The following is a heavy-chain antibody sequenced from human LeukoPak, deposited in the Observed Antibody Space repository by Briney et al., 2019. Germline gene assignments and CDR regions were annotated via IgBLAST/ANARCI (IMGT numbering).Heavy chain of an antibody. CDR2: ISYDGSNK. J-gene: IGHJ4*02. CDR1: GFTFSSYG. Sequence: PGGSLRLSCAASGFTFSSYGMHWVRQAPGKGLEWVAVISYDGSNKYYADSVKGRFTISRDNAKNSLYLQMNSLRAEDTALYYCAKGIMGVSCTNGVCYVFDYWGQGTLVTVSS. CDR3: AKGIMGVSCTNGVCYVFDY. V-gene: IGHV3-30*18. D-gene: IGHD2-8*01.